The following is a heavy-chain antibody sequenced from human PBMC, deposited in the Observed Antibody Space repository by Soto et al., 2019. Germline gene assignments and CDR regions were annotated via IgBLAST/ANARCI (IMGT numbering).Heavy chain of an antibody. J-gene: IGHJ4*02. CDR2: ISTSGSAI. CDR1: GFIFSNYN. CDR3: ARAARSGAYSHGFW. D-gene: IGHD1-26*01. Sequence: GGSLRLSCAASGFIFSNYNMKWGRQAPGKGLEWVAYISTSGSAIYYADSVQGRFTISRDDAGSSLYLQMNSLRDEDTAVYYCARAARSGAYSHGFWWGRGTLVTVSS. V-gene: IGHV3-48*02.